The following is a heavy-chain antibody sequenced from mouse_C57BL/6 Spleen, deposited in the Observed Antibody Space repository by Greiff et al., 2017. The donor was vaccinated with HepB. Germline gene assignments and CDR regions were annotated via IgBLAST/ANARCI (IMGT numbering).Heavy chain of an antibody. D-gene: IGHD2-2*01. V-gene: IGHV1-62-2*01. CDR3: ARHEDREGYLYYYAMDY. Sequence: VQVVESGAELVKPGASVKLSCKASGYTFTEYTIHWVKQRSGQGLEWIGWFYPGSGSIKYNEKFKDKATLTADKSSSTVYMELSRLTSEDSAVYFCARHEDREGYLYYYAMDYWGQGTSVTVSS. CDR2: FYPGSGSI. CDR1: GYTFTEYT. J-gene: IGHJ4*01.